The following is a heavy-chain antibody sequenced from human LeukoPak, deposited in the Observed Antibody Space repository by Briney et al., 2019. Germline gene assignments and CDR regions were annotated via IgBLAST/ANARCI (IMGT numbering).Heavy chain of an antibody. J-gene: IGHJ6*03. CDR2: ISSSSSDI. CDR1: GFTVSSNS. CDR3: ARYWWELPKYMDV. D-gene: IGHD1-26*01. Sequence: GGSLRLSCTVSGFTVSSNSMSWVRQAPGQGLEWVSSISSSSSDIYYADSVKGRFTISRANAKNSLYLQMNSLRAEDRAVYYCARYWWELPKYMDVWGKGTTVTVSS. V-gene: IGHV3-21*01.